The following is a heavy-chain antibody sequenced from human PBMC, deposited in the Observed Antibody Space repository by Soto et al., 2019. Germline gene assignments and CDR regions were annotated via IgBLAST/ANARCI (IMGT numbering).Heavy chain of an antibody. CDR2: IYYSGST. D-gene: IGHD2-15*01. J-gene: IGHJ5*02. Sequence: SETLSLTCTVSGGSISGNYWSWIRQPPGRGLEWIGYIYYSGSTYVSPSLKSRVTMSVDTSENQFFLKLRSVTAADTAVYYCARTPIGYCSGGTCSNWFDPWGQGTLVTVSS. CDR3: ARTPIGYCSGGTCSNWFDP. V-gene: IGHV4-59*08. CDR1: GGSISGNY.